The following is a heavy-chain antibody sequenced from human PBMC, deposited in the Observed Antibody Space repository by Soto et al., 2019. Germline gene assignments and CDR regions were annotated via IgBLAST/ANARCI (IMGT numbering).Heavy chain of an antibody. D-gene: IGHD3-3*01. V-gene: IGHV5-51*01. J-gene: IGHJ6*02. Sequence: XESLRVSWQSSVYSCITNWSGLVLQMHGKGLEWMGIIYPDDSDTRYSPSFRDQVTISVDKSINTAYLQWTSLRASDTAMYYCANSPSYDAWDGLDVWGQPTAVTVSS. CDR1: VYSCITNW. CDR2: IYPDDSDT. CDR3: ANSPSYDAWDGLDV.